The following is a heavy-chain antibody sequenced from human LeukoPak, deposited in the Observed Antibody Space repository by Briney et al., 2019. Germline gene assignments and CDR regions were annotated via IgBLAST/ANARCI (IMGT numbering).Heavy chain of an antibody. J-gene: IGHJ4*02. CDR2: ISARGDST. CDR3: AKIHPSFYGAVVD. CDR1: GFTFSSYA. Sequence: GGSLRLSCAASGFTFSSYAMGWVRQAPGEGLEWVSAISARGDSTYYADSVKGRFTISRDKSKNTLYLQMSSLRAEDTAVYYCAKIHPSFYGAVVDWGQGTLVTVSS. V-gene: IGHV3-23*01. D-gene: IGHD3-22*01.